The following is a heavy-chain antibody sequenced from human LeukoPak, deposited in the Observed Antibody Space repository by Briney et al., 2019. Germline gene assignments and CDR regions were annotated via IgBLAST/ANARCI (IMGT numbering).Heavy chain of an antibody. CDR1: GGTFSSYA. CDR2: IIPIFGTA. D-gene: IGHD1-26*01. V-gene: IGHV1-69*05. J-gene: IGHJ6*02. CDR3: ARGVGSSLDV. Sequence: ASVKVSCKASGGTFSSYAISWERQAPGQGLEWMGGIIPIFGTANYAQKFQGRVTMTRNTSISTAYMELSSLRSEDTAVYYCARGVGSSLDVWGQGTTVTVSS.